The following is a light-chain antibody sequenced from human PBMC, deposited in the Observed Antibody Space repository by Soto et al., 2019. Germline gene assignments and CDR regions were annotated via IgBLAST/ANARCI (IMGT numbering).Light chain of an antibody. CDR2: GAS. CDR3: QQRGNWPPTWT. CDR1: QNVLSNY. Sequence: THYPGTRSLSPEEIATLSCWASQNVLSNYLAWYQQKPGQAPRLLIYGASSRATGIPARFSGSGSGTDFTLTISSLEPEDFAVYYCQQRGNWPPTWTFGQGSKVDI. V-gene: IGKV3-11*01. J-gene: IGKJ1*01.